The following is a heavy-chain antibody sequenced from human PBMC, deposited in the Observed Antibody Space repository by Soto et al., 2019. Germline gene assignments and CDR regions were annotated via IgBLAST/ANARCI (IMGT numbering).Heavy chain of an antibody. CDR3: ASSNDGRSLGASRDYYGMDV. V-gene: IGHV3-23*01. J-gene: IGHJ6*02. Sequence: GGSLRLSCAASGLTFDTYAMTWVRQAPGQGLECVSVISESGYTALYADSVMGRFTISRENCKNTHYLQMSSLRAEDTAIYYRASSNDGRSLGASRDYYGMDVGSQGTTVTVSS. D-gene: IGHD3-16*01. CDR1: GLTFDTYA. CDR2: ISESGYTA.